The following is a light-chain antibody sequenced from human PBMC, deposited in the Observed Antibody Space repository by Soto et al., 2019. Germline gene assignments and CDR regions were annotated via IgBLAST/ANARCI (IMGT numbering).Light chain of an antibody. J-gene: IGKJ1*01. CDR1: HSISIW. Sequence: DIQMTQSPSTLSASVGDRVTITGRARHSISIWLAWYQQKPGKAPKLLIYDASILESGVPSRFSGSGSGTEFTLTISSLQPDDFATYYCQQYNSYRTFGQGTKVDIK. CDR2: DAS. CDR3: QQYNSYRT. V-gene: IGKV1-5*01.